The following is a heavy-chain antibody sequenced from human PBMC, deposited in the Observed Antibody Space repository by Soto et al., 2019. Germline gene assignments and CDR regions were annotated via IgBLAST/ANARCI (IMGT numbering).Heavy chain of an antibody. J-gene: IGHJ5*02. D-gene: IGHD1-1*01. CDR1: GFTFSSYA. Sequence: GGSLRLSCAASGFTFSSYAMSWVRQAPGKGLEWVSAISGSGGSTYYADSVKGRFAISRDNSKNTLYLQMNSLGAEDTAVYYWAKSQDWVPNWFDPWGQGTLVTVSS. V-gene: IGHV3-23*01. CDR2: ISGSGGST. CDR3: AKSQDWVPNWFDP.